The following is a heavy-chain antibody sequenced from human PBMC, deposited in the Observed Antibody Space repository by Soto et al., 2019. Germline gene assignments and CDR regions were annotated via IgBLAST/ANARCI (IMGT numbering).Heavy chain of an antibody. Sequence: EVQLVESGGGLVQPGGSLRLSCAASGFTFSSNWMHWVRQAPGKGLVWVSHIDIDGSSTNYADSVKGRFTISTDNAKNTVYLQMNSLRADDTAVYYCEREVVVAATRTYFDYYGMDVWGQGTTVTVSS. D-gene: IGHD2-15*01. V-gene: IGHV3-74*01. CDR1: GFTFSSNW. CDR3: EREVVVAATRTYFDYYGMDV. CDR2: IDIDGSST. J-gene: IGHJ6*02.